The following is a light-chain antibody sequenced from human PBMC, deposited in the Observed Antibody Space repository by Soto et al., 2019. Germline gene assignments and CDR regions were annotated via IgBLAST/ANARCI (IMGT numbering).Light chain of an antibody. CDR2: GAS. V-gene: IGKV1-12*01. Sequence: DIQMTQSPSSLSASVGDKVTITCRASQDVSIWLAWFQQKPGEAPKLLIYGASSLQSGVPSRFSGTGSGTDFTLTINSLQPEDFATYYCQQSYSIPRLTFGPGTRVEIK. CDR3: QQSYSIPRLT. CDR1: QDVSIW. J-gene: IGKJ3*01.